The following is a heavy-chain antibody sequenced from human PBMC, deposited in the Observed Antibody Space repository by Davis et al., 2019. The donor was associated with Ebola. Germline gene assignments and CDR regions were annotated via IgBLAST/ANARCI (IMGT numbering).Heavy chain of an antibody. CDR3: ARDYDSSGYLFYYYGMDV. Sequence: ASVKVSCKASGYTFTSYYMHWVRQAPGQGLEWMGWISAYNGNTNYAQKLQGRVTMTTDTSTSTAYMELRSLRSDDTAVYYCARDYDSSGYLFYYYGMDVWGKGTTVTVSS. CDR2: ISAYNGNT. D-gene: IGHD3-22*01. V-gene: IGHV1-18*04. CDR1: GYTFTSYY. J-gene: IGHJ6*04.